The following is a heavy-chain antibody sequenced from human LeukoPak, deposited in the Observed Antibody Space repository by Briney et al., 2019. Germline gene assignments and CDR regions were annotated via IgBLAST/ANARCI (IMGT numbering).Heavy chain of an antibody. CDR3: AKDPRYGSGSYFDY. J-gene: IGHJ4*02. D-gene: IGHD3-10*01. Sequence: GRSLRLSCAASGFTFSSYGMHWVRQAPGKGLEWVAVISYDGSNKYYADSVKGRFTISRDNSKNTLYLQMNSLRAEDTAVYYCAKDPRYGSGSYFDYWGQGTLVTVSS. CDR2: ISYDGSNK. V-gene: IGHV3-30*18. CDR1: GFTFSSYG.